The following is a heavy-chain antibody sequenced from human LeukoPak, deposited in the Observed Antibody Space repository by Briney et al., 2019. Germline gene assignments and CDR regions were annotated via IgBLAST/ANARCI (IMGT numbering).Heavy chain of an antibody. Sequence: GGSLRLSCAASGFTFSSYALSGVRQAPGKGLEWVSAISGGGYNTYYADSVKGRFTMSRDNSKNTVYLQMNSLRAEDTALYYCAKDRSSWYYPFDHWDQGTLVTVSS. CDR1: GFTFSSYA. V-gene: IGHV3-23*01. CDR3: AKDRSSWYYPFDH. J-gene: IGHJ5*02. CDR2: ISGGGYNT. D-gene: IGHD6-13*01.